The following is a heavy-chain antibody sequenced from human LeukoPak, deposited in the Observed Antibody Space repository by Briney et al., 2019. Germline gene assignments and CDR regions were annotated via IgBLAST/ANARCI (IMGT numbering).Heavy chain of an antibody. CDR1: GGTFSSYA. J-gene: IGHJ4*02. CDR2: IIPILGTA. CDR3: ARDARRGLDFDY. Sequence: SVKVSCKASGGTFSSYAISWVRQAPGQGLEWMGGIIPILGTANYAQKFQGRVTITADESTSTAYMELSSLRSEDTAVYYCARDARRGLDFDYWGQGTLVTVSS. D-gene: IGHD6-6*01. V-gene: IGHV1-69*01.